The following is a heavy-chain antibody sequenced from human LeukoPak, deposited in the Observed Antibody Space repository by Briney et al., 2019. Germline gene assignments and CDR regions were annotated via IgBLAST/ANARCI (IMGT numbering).Heavy chain of an antibody. V-gene: IGHV4-59*01. CDR3: ARGLNWFDP. CDR2: IYYSGST. J-gene: IGHJ5*02. Sequence: SETLSLTCTVSGGSISSYYWTWIRQPPGKGLEWIGYIYYSGSTDYNPSLKSRVTMSVDTSKNQFSLKLTSVTAADTAVYYCARGLNWFDPWGQGTLVTVSS. CDR1: GGSISSYY.